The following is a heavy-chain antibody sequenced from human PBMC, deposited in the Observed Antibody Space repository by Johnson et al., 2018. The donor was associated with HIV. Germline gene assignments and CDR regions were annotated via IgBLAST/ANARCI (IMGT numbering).Heavy chain of an antibody. J-gene: IGHJ3*02. CDR3: AREPLSSGGGDDAFDI. CDR2: IWYDGSNK. Sequence: HVQLVESGGGVVQPERSLRLSCAASGFTFSSFGMHWVRQAPGKGLEWVAVIWYDGSNKYFADSVKGRFTISRDNSKNTLYLQMSSLRAEDTAVYYCAREPLSSGGGDDAFDIWGQGTMVTVSS. D-gene: IGHD2-15*01. CDR1: GFTFSSFG. V-gene: IGHV3-33*01.